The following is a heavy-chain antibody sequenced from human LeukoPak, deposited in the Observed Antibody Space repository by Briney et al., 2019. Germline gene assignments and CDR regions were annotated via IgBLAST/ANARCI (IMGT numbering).Heavy chain of an antibody. V-gene: IGHV1-18*04. Sequence: ASVKVSCKASGYTSTGYYMHWVRQAPGQGLEWMGWISAYNGNTNYAQKLQGRVTMTTDTSTSTAYMELRSLRSDDTAVYYCAREDYYDSSGYYPYYFDYWGQGTLVTVSS. D-gene: IGHD3-22*01. CDR2: ISAYNGNT. CDR3: AREDYYDSSGYYPYYFDY. CDR1: GYTSTGYY. J-gene: IGHJ4*02.